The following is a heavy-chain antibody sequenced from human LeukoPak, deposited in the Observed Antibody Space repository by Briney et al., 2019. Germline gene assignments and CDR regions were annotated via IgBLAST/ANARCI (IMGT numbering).Heavy chain of an antibody. V-gene: IGHV4-59*01. CDR2: IYASGNT. CDR3: ARDPPVAGTS. CDR1: GGSMNNYY. Sequence: PSETLSLTCTVSGGSMNNYYWTWIRQPPGKGLEWIGYIYASGNTNYNPSHKSRVTISVDTSKNQFSLKLSSMTAADTAVYYCARDPPVAGTSWGQGTLVTVSS. D-gene: IGHD6-19*01. J-gene: IGHJ4*02.